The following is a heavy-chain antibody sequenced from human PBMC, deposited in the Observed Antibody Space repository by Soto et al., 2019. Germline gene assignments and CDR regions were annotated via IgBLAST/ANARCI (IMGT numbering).Heavy chain of an antibody. D-gene: IGHD3-10*01. CDR3: ARDLEFRDGNISHLDY. V-gene: IGHV1-69*01. CDR1: GGTFSSHV. J-gene: IGHJ4*02. CDR2: IMPIIGTA. Sequence: QVQLVQSGAEVKKPGSSVKVSCKASGGTFSSHVFNWVRQAPGQGLEWMGGIMPIIGTAHYAQTFQGRVTITADESTSTAYMELSSLRSEGTAVYYCARDLEFRDGNISHLDYWGQGTLVTVSS.